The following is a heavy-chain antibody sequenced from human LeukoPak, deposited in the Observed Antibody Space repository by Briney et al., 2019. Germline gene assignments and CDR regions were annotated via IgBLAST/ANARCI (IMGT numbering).Heavy chain of an antibody. D-gene: IGHD2-15*01. Sequence: ASVKVSCKASGYTFTSYDINWVRQATGQGLVWMGWMNPNSGNTGYAQKFQGRVTITRNTSISTSYMELSSLRSEDTAVYYCARGGPNDTPDYWGQGTLVTVSS. V-gene: IGHV1-8*03. CDR3: ARGGPNDTPDY. CDR2: MNPNSGNT. J-gene: IGHJ4*02. CDR1: GYTFTSYD.